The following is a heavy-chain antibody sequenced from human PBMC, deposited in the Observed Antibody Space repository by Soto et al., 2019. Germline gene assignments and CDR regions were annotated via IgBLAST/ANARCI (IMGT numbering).Heavy chain of an antibody. CDR2: IYPGDSDT. CDR1: GYSFTSYW. J-gene: IGHJ4*02. Sequence: GESLKISCKGSGYSFTSYWIGWVRQMPGKGLEWMGIIYPGDSDTRYSPSFQGQVTISRDNAKNSLYLQMNSLRAEDTAVYYCARDLRYCSGGSCYYFDYWGQGTLVTVSS. V-gene: IGHV5-51*01. D-gene: IGHD2-15*01. CDR3: ARDLRYCSGGSCYYFDY.